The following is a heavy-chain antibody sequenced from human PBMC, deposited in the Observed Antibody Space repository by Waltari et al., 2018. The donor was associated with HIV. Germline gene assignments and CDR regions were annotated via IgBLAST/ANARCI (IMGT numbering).Heavy chain of an antibody. V-gene: IGHV4-38-2*02. Sequence: QVQLQESGPGLVKPSETLSLTCAVSDYSISSGYYWGWIRQPPGMGLEWIGSIYQSGSTYYNPSLKSRVTISVDTSKNQFSLKLSSVTAADTAVYYCARERGGYDILTGYWEVDVWGQGTTVTVSS. CDR3: ARERGGYDILTGYWEVDV. J-gene: IGHJ6*02. D-gene: IGHD3-9*01. CDR2: IYQSGST. CDR1: DYSISSGYY.